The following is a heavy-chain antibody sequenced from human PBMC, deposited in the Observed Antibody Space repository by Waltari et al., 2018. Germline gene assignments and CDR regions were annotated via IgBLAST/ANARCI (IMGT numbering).Heavy chain of an antibody. CDR2: INHSGST. D-gene: IGHD3-10*01. Sequence: QVQLQQWGAGLLKPSETLSLTCAVYGGSFSGYSWSWIRQSPGKGLEWIGEINHSGSTNYNPSLKSRVTISVDTSKNQFSLKLSSVTAADTAVYYCARSSSYPEYAFDIWGQGTMVTVSS. CDR1: GGSFSGYS. V-gene: IGHV4-34*01. J-gene: IGHJ3*02. CDR3: ARSSSYPEYAFDI.